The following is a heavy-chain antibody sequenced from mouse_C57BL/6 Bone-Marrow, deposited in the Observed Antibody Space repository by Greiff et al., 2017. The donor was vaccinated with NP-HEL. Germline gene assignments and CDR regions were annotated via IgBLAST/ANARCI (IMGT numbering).Heavy chain of an antibody. CDR3: ARDGEGGYYVRFAY. D-gene: IGHD2-3*01. V-gene: IGHV7-1*01. CDR1: GFTFSDFY. J-gene: IGHJ3*01. Sequence: EVKVVESGGGLVQSGRSLRLSCATSGFTFSDFYMEWVRQAPGKGLEWIAASRNKANDYTTEYSASGKGRFIVSRDTSQSILYLQMNALRADDTAIYYCARDGEGGYYVRFAYWGQGTLVTVSA. CDR2: SRNKANDYTT.